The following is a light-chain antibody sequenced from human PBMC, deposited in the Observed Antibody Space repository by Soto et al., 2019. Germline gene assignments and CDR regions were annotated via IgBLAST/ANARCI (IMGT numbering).Light chain of an antibody. V-gene: IGLV2-14*01. Sequence: QSALTQPASVSGAPGQSITISCTGTSSDVGAYNYVSWYQQHPGKAPKLMIYDVSNRPSGVSNRFSGSKSGNTASLTISGLQAEDEADYYCHSYESSRTVVFGGGTKLTVL. CDR2: DVS. CDR1: SSDVGAYNY. CDR3: HSYESSRTVV. J-gene: IGLJ2*01.